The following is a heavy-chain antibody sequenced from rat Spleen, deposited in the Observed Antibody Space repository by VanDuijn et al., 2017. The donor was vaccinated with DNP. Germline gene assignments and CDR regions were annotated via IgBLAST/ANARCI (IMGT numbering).Heavy chain of an antibody. CDR2: IWTGGST. V-gene: IGHV2-30*01. Sequence: QVQLKESGPGLVQPSQTLSLTGTVSGFSLTSYNVHWVRQPTGKGLEWMGIIWTGGSTDYNSALKFRLSISRDTSKSQVFLKMNSLQTEDIATYYCARGNYGGYDYWGQGVMVTVSS. J-gene: IGHJ2*01. D-gene: IGHD1-11*01. CDR3: ARGNYGGYDY. CDR1: GFSLTSYN.